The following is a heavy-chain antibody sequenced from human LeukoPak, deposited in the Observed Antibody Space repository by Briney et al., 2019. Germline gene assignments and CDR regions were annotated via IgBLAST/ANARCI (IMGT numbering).Heavy chain of an antibody. CDR2: ISGSGGST. D-gene: IGHD6-13*01. CDR3: ARGYSSSWYLFDY. Sequence: GGSLRLSCAASGFTFSSYAMSWVRQAPGKGLEWVSAISGSGGSTYYADSAKGRFTISRDNSKNTLYLQMNSLRAEDTAVYYCARGYSSSWYLFDYWGQGTLVTVSS. V-gene: IGHV3-23*01. J-gene: IGHJ4*02. CDR1: GFTFSSYA.